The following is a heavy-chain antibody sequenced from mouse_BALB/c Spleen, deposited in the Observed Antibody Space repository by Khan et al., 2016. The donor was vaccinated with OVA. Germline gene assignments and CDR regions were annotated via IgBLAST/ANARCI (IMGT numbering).Heavy chain of an antibody. J-gene: IGHJ3*01. Sequence: VQLQESGPGLVKPSQSLSLTCTVTGFSITSDYAWNWIRQFPGNKLDWMGYINYSGTTSYHPSLKSRISITRDISKNQFFLQLNSVTAEDTATYYCARGRSYWGQGTLVTVSA. V-gene: IGHV3-2*02. CDR1: GFSITSDYA. CDR3: ARGRSY. CDR2: INYSGTT.